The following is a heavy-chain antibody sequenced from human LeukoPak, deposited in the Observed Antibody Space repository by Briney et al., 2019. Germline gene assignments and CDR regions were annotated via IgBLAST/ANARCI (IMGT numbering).Heavy chain of an antibody. CDR3: TTGPLITIFGVVDY. Sequence: PGGSLRLSCAASGFTFSNAWMSWVRQAPGKGLEWVGRIKSKTDGGTTDYAAPVKGRFTISRDDSENTLYLQMNSLKTEDTAVYYCTTGPLITIFGVVDYWGQGTLVTVSS. V-gene: IGHV3-15*01. D-gene: IGHD3-3*01. J-gene: IGHJ4*02. CDR2: IKSKTDGGTT. CDR1: GFTFSNAW.